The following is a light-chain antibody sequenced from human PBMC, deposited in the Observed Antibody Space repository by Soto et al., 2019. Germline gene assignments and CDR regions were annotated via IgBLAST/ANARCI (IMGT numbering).Light chain of an antibody. J-gene: IGLJ2*01. CDR2: EHSDGSP. Sequence: QAVLTQSPSASASLGASVNLTCTLISVHNSYALACHQQQPEKGPRYLMKEHSDGSPIKGDGTPDRFSGSSSGAERYLTISCLHCEDEADYYYQTLGTHVVFGGGTKRTVL. V-gene: IGLV4-69*01. CDR3: QTLGTHVV. CDR1: SVHNSYA.